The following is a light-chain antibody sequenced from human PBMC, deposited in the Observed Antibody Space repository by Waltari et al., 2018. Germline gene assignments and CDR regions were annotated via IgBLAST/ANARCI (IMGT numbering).Light chain of an antibody. CDR2: WAS. CDR1: QSVLYSSNNKNY. CDR3: RQYYNIPFT. Sequence: DIVMTQSPDSLAVSLGERATINCKSSQSVLYSSNNKNYLAWYQQKPGQPPKLLIYWASTRESGVPDRLSGSGSGTDFTLTISSLQAEDVAVYYCRQYYNIPFTFGPGTKVDIK. J-gene: IGKJ3*01. V-gene: IGKV4-1*01.